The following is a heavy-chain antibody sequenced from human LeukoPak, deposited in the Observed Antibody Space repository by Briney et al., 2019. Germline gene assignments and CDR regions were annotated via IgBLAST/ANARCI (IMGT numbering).Heavy chain of an antibody. D-gene: IGHD3-3*01. Sequence: ASVKVSCKASGYTFTSYGISWVRQAPGERLEWMGWISAYNGNTNYAQKLHGRVTMTTDTSTSTAYMELRSLRSDDTAVYYCARDTIFGVVPFTGWGQGTLVTVSS. J-gene: IGHJ4*02. CDR1: GYTFTSYG. CDR3: ARDTIFGVVPFTG. CDR2: ISAYNGNT. V-gene: IGHV1-18*01.